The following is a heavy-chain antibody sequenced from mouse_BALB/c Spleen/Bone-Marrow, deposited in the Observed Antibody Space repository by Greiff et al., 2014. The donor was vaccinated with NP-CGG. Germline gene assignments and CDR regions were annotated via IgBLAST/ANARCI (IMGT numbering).Heavy chain of an antibody. CDR3: ARGGYYGTRLYWYFDV. Sequence: EVQLQQSRMALFACKTSVKMSCKASGYTFTSYVIHWVKQKPGQGLEWIGYINPYNDGTKYNEKFKGKATLTSDKSSSTAYMERSSLTAGDSAVYHCARGGYYGTRLYWYFDVWGAGTTVTVSS. D-gene: IGHD1-1*01. CDR2: INPYNDGT. V-gene: IGHV1-14*01. J-gene: IGHJ1*01. CDR1: GYTFTSYV.